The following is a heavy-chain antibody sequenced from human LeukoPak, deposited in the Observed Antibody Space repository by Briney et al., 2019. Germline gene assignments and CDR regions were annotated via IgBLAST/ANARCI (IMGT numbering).Heavy chain of an antibody. V-gene: IGHV4-34*01. D-gene: IGHD6-19*01. J-gene: IGHJ4*02. Sequence: PSETLSLTCAVYGGSFSGYYWSWIRQPPGKGLEWIGEINHSGSTNYNPSLKSRVTISVDTSKNQFSLKLSSVTAADTAVYYCARAHPSGWYPVRPNYFDYWGQGTLVTVSS. CDR2: INHSGST. CDR1: GGSFSGYY. CDR3: ARAHPSGWYPVRPNYFDY.